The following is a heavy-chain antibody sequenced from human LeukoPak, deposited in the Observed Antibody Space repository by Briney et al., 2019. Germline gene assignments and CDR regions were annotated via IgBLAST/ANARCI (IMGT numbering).Heavy chain of an antibody. CDR3: ARRGDGYNQGYFDY. CDR1: GGTFSSYA. Sequence: SVKGSCKASGGTFSSYAISWVRQAPGQGLEWMGGIIPIFGTANYAQKFQGRVTITTDESTSTAYMELSSLRSEDTAVYYCARRGDGYNQGYFDYWGQGTLVTVSS. V-gene: IGHV1-69*05. J-gene: IGHJ4*02. CDR2: IIPIFGTA. D-gene: IGHD5-24*01.